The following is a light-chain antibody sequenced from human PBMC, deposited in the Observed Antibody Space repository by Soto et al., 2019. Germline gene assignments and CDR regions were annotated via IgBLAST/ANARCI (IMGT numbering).Light chain of an antibody. Sequence: QSVLTQPASVSGSPGQSITISCTGTSSEVGAYDFVSWYQQHPDKAPKLMIYEVSNRPSGVSNRFSGSKSVNTATLTISGLQAEDEADYYCSSYTSSSTRVFGTGT. CDR2: EVS. CDR1: SSEVGAYDF. J-gene: IGLJ1*01. V-gene: IGLV2-14*03. CDR3: SSYTSSSTRV.